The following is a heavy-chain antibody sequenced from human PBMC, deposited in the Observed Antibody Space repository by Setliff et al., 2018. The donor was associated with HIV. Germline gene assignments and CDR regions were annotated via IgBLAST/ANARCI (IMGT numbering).Heavy chain of an antibody. CDR3: TRDNGQSGYSAFDV. Sequence: GGSLRLSCAASGFTFSSYSMNWVRQAPGKGLEWVSYISSSSSTIYYADSVKGRFTIPRDNAKSSLYLHMNSLRVEDTAVYFCTRDNGQSGYSAFDVWGQGTMVTVSS. J-gene: IGHJ3*01. V-gene: IGHV3-48*04. D-gene: IGHD3-3*01. CDR2: ISSSSSTI. CDR1: GFTFSSYS.